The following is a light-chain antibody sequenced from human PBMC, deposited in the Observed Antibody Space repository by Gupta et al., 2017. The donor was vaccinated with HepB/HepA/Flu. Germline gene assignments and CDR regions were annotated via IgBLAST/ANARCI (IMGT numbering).Light chain of an antibody. Sequence: IQMTQSPTSLSASVGDRVTISCRAGQSINNYLSWYQQRPGQAPKLLIYGAFSLQSGVPSRFSGSGSRTDFTLTIIRLQTADFATSFCLQTASTPPTFGGGTRVEI. V-gene: IGKV1-39*01. CDR3: LQTASTPPT. CDR2: GAF. CDR1: QSINNY. J-gene: IGKJ4*01.